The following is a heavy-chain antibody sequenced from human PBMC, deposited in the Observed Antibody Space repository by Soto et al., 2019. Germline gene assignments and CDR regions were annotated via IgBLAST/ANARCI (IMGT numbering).Heavy chain of an antibody. CDR2: ISSVSSYI. CDR3: TRDLVKIRMGYYHYYGMDV. CDR1: EFTFSVYS. V-gene: IGHV3-21*02. Sequence: DVQLEESGGGLVKPGGSLRLSCVASEFTFSVYSMNWVRQAPGKGLEWVSSISSVSSYIYYADSVQGRFTIPRDNHKSSLFLHMNSLRVDDTAVYYCTRDLVKIRMGYYHYYGMDVWGQGTTVTVSS. J-gene: IGHJ6*02. D-gene: IGHD2-8*02.